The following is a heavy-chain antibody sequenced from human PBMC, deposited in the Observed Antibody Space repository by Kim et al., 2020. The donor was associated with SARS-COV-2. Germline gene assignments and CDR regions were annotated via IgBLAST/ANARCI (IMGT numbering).Heavy chain of an antibody. D-gene: IGHD2-2*01. J-gene: IGHJ6*02. Sequence: ASVKVSCKASGYTFTSYGISWVRQAPGQGLEWMGWISAYNGNTNYAQKLQGRVTMTTDTSTSTAYMELRSLRSDDTAVYYCARTPPRGCSSTSCPTHYYYYYGMDVWGQGTTVPVSS. V-gene: IGHV1-18*01. CDR2: ISAYNGNT. CDR1: GYTFTSYG. CDR3: ARTPPRGCSSTSCPTHYYYYYGMDV.